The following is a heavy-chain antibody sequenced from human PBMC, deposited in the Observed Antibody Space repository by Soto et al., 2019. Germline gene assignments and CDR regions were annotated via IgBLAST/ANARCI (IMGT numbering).Heavy chain of an antibody. Sequence: GGSLRLSCAASGFTFTSYSMNWVRQAPGKGLEWVSYIRGTAHYADSVKGRFTISRDNAGSSLYLQMNSLRADDTAVYYCARDDSFAFDIWGQGTMVTVSS. V-gene: IGHV3-48*01. D-gene: IGHD2-21*01. CDR2: IRGTA. J-gene: IGHJ3*02. CDR1: GFTFTSYS. CDR3: ARDDSFAFDI.